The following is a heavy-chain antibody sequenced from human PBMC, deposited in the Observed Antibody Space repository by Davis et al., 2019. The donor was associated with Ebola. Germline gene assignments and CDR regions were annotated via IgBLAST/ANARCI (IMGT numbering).Heavy chain of an antibody. CDR1: GYTFTSYD. CDR2: MNPNSGNT. CDR3: ARGLSYFGSGYYTHH. J-gene: IGHJ1*01. V-gene: IGHV1-8*01. Sequence: AASVKVSCKASGYTFTSYDINWVRQAPGQGLEWMGWMNPNSGNTGYAQKFQGRVTMTRNTAIRTAYLELSSLRSEDTAVYYCARGLSYFGSGYYTHHWGQGTLVTVSS. D-gene: IGHD3-3*01.